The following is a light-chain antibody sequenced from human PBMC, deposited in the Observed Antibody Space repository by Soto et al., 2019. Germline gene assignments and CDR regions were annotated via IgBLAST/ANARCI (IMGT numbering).Light chain of an antibody. CDR3: QQCASSPWT. CDR1: QRVTSNY. Sequence: PGERATLSCRASQRVTSNYLAWYQQKPGQAPSLLIYGASARAAGIPDRFSGSGTGTDFALTISGLEPEDFAVYFCQQCASSPWTFGQGTKVEIK. V-gene: IGKV3-20*01. CDR2: GAS. J-gene: IGKJ1*01.